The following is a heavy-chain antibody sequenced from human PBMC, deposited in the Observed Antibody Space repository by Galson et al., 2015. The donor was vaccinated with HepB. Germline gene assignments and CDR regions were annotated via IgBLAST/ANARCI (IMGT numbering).Heavy chain of an antibody. Sequence: SETLSLTCTVSGGSISSSSYYWGWIRQPPGKGLEWIGRIYYSGSTYYNPSLKSRVTISVDTSKNQFSLKLSSVTAADTAVYYCARDRDILTGYYSARFDYWGQGTLVTVSS. D-gene: IGHD3-9*01. V-gene: IGHV4-39*07. CDR1: GGSISSSSYY. CDR3: ARDRDILTGYYSARFDY. CDR2: IYYSGST. J-gene: IGHJ4*02.